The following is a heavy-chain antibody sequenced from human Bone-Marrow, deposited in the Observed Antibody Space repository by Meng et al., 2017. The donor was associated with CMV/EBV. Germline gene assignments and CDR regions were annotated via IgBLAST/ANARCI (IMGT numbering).Heavy chain of an antibody. D-gene: IGHD2-8*01. CDR3: ARVMGGREGYYYYGMDV. CDR1: GFTFSSYW. J-gene: IGHJ6*02. CDR2: IKQDGSEK. V-gene: IGHV3-7*01. Sequence: GESLKISCAASGFTFSSYWMSWVRQAPGKGLEWVANIKQDGSEKYYVDSVKGRFTISRDNAKNSLYLQMNSLRAEDTAVYYCARVMGGREGYYYYGMDVWGQGTTVTVS.